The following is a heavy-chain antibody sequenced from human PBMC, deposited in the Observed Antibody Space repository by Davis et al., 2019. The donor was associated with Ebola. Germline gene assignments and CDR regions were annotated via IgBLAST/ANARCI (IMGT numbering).Heavy chain of an antibody. CDR1: GFTLSNAW. CDR3: TTDGITIFGVVIIGAAGMDV. CDR2: IKSKTDGGTT. V-gene: IGHV3-15*01. D-gene: IGHD3-3*01. J-gene: IGHJ6*02. Sequence: GESLKISCAASGFTLSNAWMSWVRQAPGKGLEWVVRIKSKTDGGTTDYAAPVKGRFTISRDDSKNTLYLQMNSLKTEDTAVYYCTTDGITIFGVVIIGAAGMDVWGQGTTVTVSS.